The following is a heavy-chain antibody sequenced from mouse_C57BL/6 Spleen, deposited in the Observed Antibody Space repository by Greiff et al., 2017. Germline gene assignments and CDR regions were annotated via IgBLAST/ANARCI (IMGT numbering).Heavy chain of an antibody. J-gene: IGHJ4*01. Sequence: QVQLQQPGPGLVQPSQSLSITCTVSGFSLTSYGVHWVRQTPGKGLELLGVIWPGGSTDYNAAYMSRLSITKDNSKRQVFFKMNSLQADDTAIYYCAKRGPYAMDYWGQGTSVTVSS. V-gene: IGHV2-5*01. CDR2: IWPGGST. CDR3: AKRGPYAMDY. CDR1: GFSLTSYG.